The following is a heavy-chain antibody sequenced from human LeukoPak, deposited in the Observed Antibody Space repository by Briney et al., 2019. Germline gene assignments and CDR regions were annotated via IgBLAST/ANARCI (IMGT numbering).Heavy chain of an antibody. V-gene: IGHV3-21*01. J-gene: IGHJ5*02. CDR2: ISSSSDYI. D-gene: IGHD1-26*01. CDR3: ARERGYGGYKWFDP. CDR1: GFTFSSYR. Sequence: GGSLRLSCAASGFTFSSYRMNWVREAPGKGLEWVSGISSSSDYIHYADSAKGRFTISRDNAKNSLYLQMNSLRAEDTAVYYCARERGYGGYKWFDPWGQGTLVTVSS.